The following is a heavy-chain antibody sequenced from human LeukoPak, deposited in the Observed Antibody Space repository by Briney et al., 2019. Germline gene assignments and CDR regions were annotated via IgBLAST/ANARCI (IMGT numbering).Heavy chain of an antibody. D-gene: IGHD3-16*02. CDR3: ARVRTGSYRVDY. V-gene: IGHV3-7*01. CDR2: INQDGSEK. CDR1: GFTLSSYW. Sequence: PGGSLRLSCAASGFTLSSYWMNWVRQAPGKGLEWVANINQDGSEKYYVDSVKGRSTISRDNAKNSLYLQMNSLRAEDTAVYYCARVRTGSYRVDYWGQGTLLTVSS. J-gene: IGHJ4*02.